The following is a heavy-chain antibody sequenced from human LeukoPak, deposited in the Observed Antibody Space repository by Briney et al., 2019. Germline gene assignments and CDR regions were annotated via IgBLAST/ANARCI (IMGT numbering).Heavy chain of an antibody. CDR1: GFTFSSYA. J-gene: IGHJ5*02. D-gene: IGHD3-10*01. V-gene: IGHV3-23*01. Sequence: GSLRLSCAASGFTFSSYAMRWVRQAPGKGLERVSAIRGSGGSTYYADSVKGRFTISRDNSKNTLYLQMNSLRAEDTAVYYCAKLFGLWFGESTTNNWFDPWGQGTLVTVSS. CDR2: IRGSGGST. CDR3: AKLFGLWFGESTTNNWFDP.